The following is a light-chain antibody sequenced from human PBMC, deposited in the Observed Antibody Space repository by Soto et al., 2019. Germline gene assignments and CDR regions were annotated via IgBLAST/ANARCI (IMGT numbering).Light chain of an antibody. J-gene: IGLJ1*01. Sequence: QSALTQPASVSGSPGQSITISCTGTSSDVGFSNYVFWYQQHPGKAPKLIISDVSNRPTGVSNRFSGSKSGNTASLTISGLQADDEDDYYCSSYTSSSTDVFGTGTKLTVL. V-gene: IGLV2-14*01. CDR2: DVS. CDR1: SSDVGFSNY. CDR3: SSYTSSSTDV.